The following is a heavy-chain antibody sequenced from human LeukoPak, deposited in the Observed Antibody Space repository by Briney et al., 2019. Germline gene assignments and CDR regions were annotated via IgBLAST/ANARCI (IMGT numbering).Heavy chain of an antibody. D-gene: IGHD6-13*01. Sequence: ASVKVSCKASGYTXTGYYMHWVRQALGQGLEWMGWINPNSGGTNYAQKFQGRVTMTRDTSISTAYMELSRLRSDDTAVYYCARAVGTYSSSWYLFGYWGQGTLVTVSS. J-gene: IGHJ4*02. V-gene: IGHV1-2*02. CDR2: INPNSGGT. CDR3: ARAVGTYSSSWYLFGY. CDR1: GYTXTGYY.